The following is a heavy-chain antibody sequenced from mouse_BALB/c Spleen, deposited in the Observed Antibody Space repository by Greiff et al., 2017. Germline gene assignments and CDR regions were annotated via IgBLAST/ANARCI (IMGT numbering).Heavy chain of an antibody. Sequence: VQLQQSGAELVKPGASVKLSCTASGFNIKDTYMHWVKQRPEQGLEWIGRIDPANGNTKYDPKFQGKATITADTSSNTAYLQLSSLTSEDTAVYYCASYGSSGGFDYWGQGTTLTVSS. CDR1: GFNIKDTY. CDR2: IDPANGNT. V-gene: IGHV14-3*02. J-gene: IGHJ2*01. D-gene: IGHD1-1*01. CDR3: ASYGSSGGFDY.